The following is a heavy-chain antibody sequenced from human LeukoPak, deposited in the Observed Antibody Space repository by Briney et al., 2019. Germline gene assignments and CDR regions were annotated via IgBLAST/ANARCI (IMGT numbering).Heavy chain of an antibody. J-gene: IGHJ4*02. CDR1: GFSFSSYG. CDR3: ARGRGYRDYDRPLDY. CDR2: ISGSSGST. V-gene: IGHV3-23*01. D-gene: IGHD5-12*01. Sequence: GGSLRLSCAASGFSFSSYGMIWVRQAPGKGLEWVSSISGSSGSTNYAASVKGRFTISRENSKNTLYLQMNSLRAEDTAIYYCARGRGYRDYDRPLDYWGQGTLVTVSS.